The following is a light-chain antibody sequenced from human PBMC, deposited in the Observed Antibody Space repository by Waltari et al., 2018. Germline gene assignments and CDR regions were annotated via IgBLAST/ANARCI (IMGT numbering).Light chain of an antibody. CDR1: KLGDKY. Sequence: SYELTQPPSVSVSPGQTASITCSGDKLGDKYACWYQQKPGQSPVLVIYQENKRPSGVPERFSGSNTGNTGTLTISSTQAMDEADYYCQAWDSSTAEVVFGGGTKLTVL. V-gene: IGLV3-1*01. J-gene: IGLJ2*01. CDR2: QEN. CDR3: QAWDSSTAEVV.